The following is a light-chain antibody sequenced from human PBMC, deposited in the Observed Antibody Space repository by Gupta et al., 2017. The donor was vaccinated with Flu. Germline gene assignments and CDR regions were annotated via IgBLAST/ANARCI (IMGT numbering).Light chain of an antibody. Sequence: SITISCTGTSSDVGSYNLVSWYQHHPGKAPKVIIYDVSKWPSGVSNRFSGSKSGNTASLTISGLQADDEADYYCCSYAGSITWVFGGGTKLTAL. CDR3: CSYAGSITWV. CDR2: DVS. CDR1: SSDVGSYNL. J-gene: IGLJ3*02. V-gene: IGLV2-23*02.